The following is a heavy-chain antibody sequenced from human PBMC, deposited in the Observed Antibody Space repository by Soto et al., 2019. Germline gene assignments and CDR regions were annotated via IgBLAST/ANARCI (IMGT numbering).Heavy chain of an antibody. CDR3: SWTLLL. J-gene: IGHJ4*02. Sequence: QVQLQESGPGLVKPSQTLSLTCTVSGGSISSGGYYWSWIRQHPGKGLEWIGYIYYSGSTYYNPSLERRVTLYAVSAQNQLSMMLTSVTAPHTAVYYCSWTLLLWGQGTLVTVSS. CDR2: IYYSGST. D-gene: IGHD1-26*01. V-gene: IGHV4-31*03. CDR1: GGSISSGGYY.